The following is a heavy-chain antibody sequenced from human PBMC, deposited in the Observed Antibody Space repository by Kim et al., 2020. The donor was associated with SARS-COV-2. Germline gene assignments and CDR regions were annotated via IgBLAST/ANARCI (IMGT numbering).Heavy chain of an antibody. CDR2: ISGSGGTT. CDR3: AKGVIDWSPYGMDF. D-gene: IGHD3-9*01. Sequence: GGSLRLSCAASGFTFSSYVMGWVRQAPGKGLEWVSGISGSGGTTHYADSVRGRFTVSRDNSKTALYLQMNSMRAEDTATYYCAKGVIDWSPYGMDFWGQG. V-gene: IGHV3-23*01. J-gene: IGHJ6*02. CDR1: GFTFSSYV.